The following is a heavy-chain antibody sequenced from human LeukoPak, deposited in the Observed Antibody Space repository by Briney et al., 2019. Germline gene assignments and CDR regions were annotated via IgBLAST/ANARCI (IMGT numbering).Heavy chain of an antibody. CDR3: ASHDFWSGNNDY. D-gene: IGHD3-3*01. CDR1: GGSISSGSYY. J-gene: IGHJ4*02. V-gene: IGHV4-61*02. Sequence: SETLSLTCTVSGGSISSGSYYWSWIRQPAGKGLEWIGRIYTSGSTNYNPSLKSRVTMSVDTSKNQFSLKLSSVTAADTAVYYCASHDFWSGNNDYWGQGTLVTVSS. CDR2: IYTSGST.